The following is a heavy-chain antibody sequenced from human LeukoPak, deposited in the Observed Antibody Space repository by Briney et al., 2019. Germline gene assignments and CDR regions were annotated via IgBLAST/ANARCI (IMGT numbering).Heavy chain of an antibody. J-gene: IGHJ4*02. D-gene: IGHD2-8*01. CDR3: ARGGVNYFDY. Sequence: GGSLRLFCVASGFTFSSYAMDWVRLAPGKGLEWVAVISRDGNKFYSESVKGRFTLSRDNSKDTLYLQMNNLRIEDTAVYYCARGGVNYFDYWGQGNLVTVS. V-gene: IGHV3-30*04. CDR1: GFTFSSYA. CDR2: ISRDGNK.